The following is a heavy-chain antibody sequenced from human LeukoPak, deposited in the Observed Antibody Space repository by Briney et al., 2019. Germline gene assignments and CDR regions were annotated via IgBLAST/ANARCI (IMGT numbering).Heavy chain of an antibody. CDR2: INHSGST. D-gene: IGHD3-10*01. J-gene: IGHJ4*02. Sequence: PSETLSLTCAVYGGSFSGYYWSWIRQPPGKGLEWIGEINHSGSTNYNPSLKSRVTISVDTSKNQFSLKLSSVTAADTAVYYCAGVRMVRVFDYWGQGTLVTVSS. CDR3: AGVRMVRVFDY. CDR1: GGSFSGYY. V-gene: IGHV4-34*01.